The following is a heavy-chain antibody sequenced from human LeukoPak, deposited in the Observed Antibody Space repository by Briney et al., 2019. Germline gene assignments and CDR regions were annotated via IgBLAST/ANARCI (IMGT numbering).Heavy chain of an antibody. V-gene: IGHV3-23*01. D-gene: IGHD3-9*01. J-gene: IGHJ4*02. Sequence: PGASLRLSRAASGFIFSNYAMYWVRQAPEKGLEWVSAISGRSDNTYYADSVKGRFTLSRDSSKNTLYLQMNSLRADDTAVYYCAKWGDYDVLTGYYVSDFWGQGTLVTVSS. CDR1: GFIFSNYA. CDR3: AKWGDYDVLTGYYVSDF. CDR2: ISGRSDNT.